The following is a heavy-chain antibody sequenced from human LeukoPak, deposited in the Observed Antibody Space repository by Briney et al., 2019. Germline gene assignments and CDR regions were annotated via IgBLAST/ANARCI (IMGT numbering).Heavy chain of an antibody. D-gene: IGHD1-1*01. CDR3: ARDHGVQARNWFDP. Sequence: PSQTLSLTCTVSGGSISTGDYYWSWIRQPPGKGLEWIGYIYYTGTTSYNPSLKSRVTISVDTSKNQFSLKLSSVTAADTAVYYCARDHGVQARNWFDPWGQGTLVTVSS. J-gene: IGHJ5*02. CDR2: IYYTGTT. CDR1: GGSISTGDYY. V-gene: IGHV4-30-4*01.